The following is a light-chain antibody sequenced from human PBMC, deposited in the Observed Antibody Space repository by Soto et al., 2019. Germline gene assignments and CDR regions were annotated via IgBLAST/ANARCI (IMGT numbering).Light chain of an antibody. CDR3: SSYAGSNNPLFV. Sequence: QSVLTQPPSASGFPGQSITISCTGTSSDVGGFNYVPWHQQHPGKAPKVIIYEVTKRPSGVPDRFSGSKSANTASLTVSGLQAEDEADYYCSSYAGSNNPLFVFGTGTKVTV. CDR2: EVT. J-gene: IGLJ1*01. V-gene: IGLV2-8*01. CDR1: SSDVGGFNY.